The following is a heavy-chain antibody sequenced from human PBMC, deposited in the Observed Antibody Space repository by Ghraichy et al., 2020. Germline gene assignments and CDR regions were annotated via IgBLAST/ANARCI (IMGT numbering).Heavy chain of an antibody. CDR1: GFTFSSYA. D-gene: IGHD5-24*01. CDR3: VNGLGDGYNPDRAIDY. J-gene: IGHJ4*02. Sequence: GGSLRLSCSASGFTFSSYAMHWVRQAPGKGLEYVSAISSNGGSTYYADSVKGRFTISRDNSKNTLYLQMSSLRAEDTAVYYCVNGLGDGYNPDRAIDYWGQGTLVTVSS. CDR2: ISSNGGST. V-gene: IGHV3-64D*06.